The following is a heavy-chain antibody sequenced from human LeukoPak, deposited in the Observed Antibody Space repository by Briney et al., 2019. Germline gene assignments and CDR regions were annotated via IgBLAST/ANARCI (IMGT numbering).Heavy chain of an antibody. D-gene: IGHD6-19*01. CDR2: ISYDGSNK. V-gene: IGHV3-30*04. CDR3: ARDVSSGWSLNYYYYMDV. Sequence: GGSLRLSCAASGFTFSSYAMHWVRQAPGKGLEWVAVISYDGSNKYYADSVKGRFTISRDNSKNTLYLQMNSLRSEDTAVYYCARDVSSGWSLNYYYYMDVWGKGTTVTISS. J-gene: IGHJ6*03. CDR1: GFTFSSYA.